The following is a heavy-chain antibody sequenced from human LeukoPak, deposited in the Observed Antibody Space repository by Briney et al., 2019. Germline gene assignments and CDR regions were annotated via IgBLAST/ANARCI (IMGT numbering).Heavy chain of an antibody. Sequence: PSETLSLTCTVSGGSISSYYWSWIRQPPGKGLEWIGYIYYSGSTNYHPSLKSRVTISVDTSKNQFSLKLSSVTAADTAVYYCARVVVGAIDYWGQGTLVTVSS. CDR2: IYYSGST. CDR1: GGSISSYY. J-gene: IGHJ4*02. D-gene: IGHD1-26*01. CDR3: ARVVVGAIDY. V-gene: IGHV4-59*01.